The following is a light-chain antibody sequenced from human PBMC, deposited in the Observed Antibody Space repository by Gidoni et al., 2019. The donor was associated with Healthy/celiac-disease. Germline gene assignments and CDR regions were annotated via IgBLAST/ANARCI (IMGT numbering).Light chain of an antibody. CDR2: WAS. V-gene: IGKV4-1*01. J-gene: IGKJ1*01. Sequence: SVLYSSNNKNYLAWYQQKPGQPPKLLIYWASTREAGVPDRFSGSGSGTDFTLTISSLQAEDVAVYYCQQCYSTPPTFGQGTKVEIK. CDR1: SVLYSSNNKNY. CDR3: QQCYSTPPT.